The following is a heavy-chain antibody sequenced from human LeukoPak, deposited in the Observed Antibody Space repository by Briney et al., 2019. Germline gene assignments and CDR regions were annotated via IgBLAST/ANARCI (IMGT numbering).Heavy chain of an antibody. CDR3: ARGPTIVVVTGSAAFAI. Sequence: GGSLRLSCAASGFTFSSYEMNGVRQAPGKGREWGASRSYYGTNEYYADSVKGRFTISKDNSKKTLYLQMNSLRAEDTAVYYSARGPTIVVVTGSAAFAIWGQGTMVTVSS. J-gene: IGHJ3*02. V-gene: IGHV3-30*03. CDR1: GFTFSSYE. CDR2: RSYYGTNE. D-gene: IGHD2-21*02.